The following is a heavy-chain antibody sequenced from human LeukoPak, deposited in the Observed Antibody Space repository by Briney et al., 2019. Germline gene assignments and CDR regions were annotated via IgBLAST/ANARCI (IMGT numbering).Heavy chain of an antibody. CDR1: GGSISSSGYY. D-gene: IGHD5-12*01. CDR2: ISYTGTT. V-gene: IGHV4-39*01. CDR3: ARRRIVATIDY. J-gene: IGHJ4*02. Sequence: SETLSLTCGVSGGSISSSGYYWAWIRQPPGTGLEWIGSISYTGTTYYNPSLKSRLTISADRSKNQFSLKLTPVTAADTAVYYCARRRIVATIDYWGQGTLVTVSS.